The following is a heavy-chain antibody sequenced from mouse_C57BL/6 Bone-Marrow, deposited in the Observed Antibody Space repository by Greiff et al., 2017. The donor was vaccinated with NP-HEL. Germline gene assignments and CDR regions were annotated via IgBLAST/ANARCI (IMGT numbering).Heavy chain of an antibody. CDR1: GYTFTDYY. Sequence: VQLQQSGPELVKPGASVKISCKASGYTFTDYYMNWVKQSHGKSLEWIGDINPNNGGTSYNQKFKGKATLTVDKSSSTAYMELRSLTSEDSAVYYCARGTYYYGFADWGKGTLVTVSA. CDR3: ARGTYYYGFAD. V-gene: IGHV1-26*01. J-gene: IGHJ3*01. D-gene: IGHD1-1*01. CDR2: INPNNGGT.